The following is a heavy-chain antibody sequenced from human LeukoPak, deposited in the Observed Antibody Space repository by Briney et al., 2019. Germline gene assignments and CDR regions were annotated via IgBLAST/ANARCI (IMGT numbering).Heavy chain of an antibody. CDR1: GFSFSDFG. J-gene: IGHJ6*03. CDR3: AKAPARYEVCCRYMDV. V-gene: IGHV3-30*18. D-gene: IGHD1-14*01. Sequence: PGGSLRLSCAASGFSFSDFGMHWVRQAPGKGLEWVAAMSFDGSNKYYADSVKGRFTIFRDNSKNTLYLQMNSLRAEDTAVYHCAKAPARYEVCCRYMDVWGEGTTITVSS. CDR2: MSFDGSNK.